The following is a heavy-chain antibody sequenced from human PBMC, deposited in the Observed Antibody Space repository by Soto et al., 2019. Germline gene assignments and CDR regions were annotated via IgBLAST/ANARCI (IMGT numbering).Heavy chain of an antibody. J-gene: IGHJ5*02. Sequence: PLETLSLTCTVSGASISGFYWSWIRKSAGKGLEWIGRIYATGTTDYNPSLKSRVMMPVDTSKKQFSLKLRSVTAADTAVYYCVRDGTKTLRDWFDPWGQGISVTVSS. CDR3: VRDGTKTLRDWFDP. D-gene: IGHD1-1*01. CDR1: GASISGFY. V-gene: IGHV4-4*07. CDR2: IYATGTT.